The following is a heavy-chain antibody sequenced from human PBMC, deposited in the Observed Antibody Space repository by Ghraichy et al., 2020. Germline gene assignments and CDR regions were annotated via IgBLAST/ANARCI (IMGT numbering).Heavy chain of an antibody. J-gene: IGHJ4*02. D-gene: IGHD5-18*01. Sequence: SQTLSLTCAVYGGSFSGYYWSWIRQPPGKGLEWIGEINHSGSTNYNPSLKSRVTISVDTSKNQFSLKLSSVTAADTAVYYCARGGYSYGYWARGMKSFDYWGQGTLVTVSS. CDR3: ARGGYSYGYWARGMKSFDY. CDR2: INHSGST. V-gene: IGHV4-34*01. CDR1: GGSFSGYY.